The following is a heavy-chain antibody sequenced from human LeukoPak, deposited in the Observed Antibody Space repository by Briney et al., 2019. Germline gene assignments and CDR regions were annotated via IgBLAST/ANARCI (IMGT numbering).Heavy chain of an antibody. CDR3: ARRGSMTGPPPL. D-gene: IGHD6-6*01. J-gene: IGHJ4*02. V-gene: IGHV4-38-2*02. CDR1: GYSISSGYY. CDR2: IYHSGST. Sequence: PSETLSLTCTVSGYSISSGYYSGWIRQPPGKGLEWIGSIYHSGSTSYNPSLKSRVTISVDTSKNQFSLKLSSVTAADTAVYYCARRGSMTGPPPLWGQGTLVTVSS.